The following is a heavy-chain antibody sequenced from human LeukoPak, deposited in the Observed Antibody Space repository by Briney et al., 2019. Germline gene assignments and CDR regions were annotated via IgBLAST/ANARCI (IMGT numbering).Heavy chain of an antibody. V-gene: IGHV3-74*01. CDR2: IKTDGSIT. CDR3: ARVVYYYDSSGYPGAFDI. Sequence: PGGSLRLSCAASGFSFSVFWMHWVRQVPGKGPVWVSRIKTDGSITDYADSVKGRFTISRDNAKNTLYLQMNSLRVEDTAVYYCARVVYYYDSSGYPGAFDIWGQGTMVTVSS. CDR1: GFSFSVFW. D-gene: IGHD3-22*01. J-gene: IGHJ3*02.